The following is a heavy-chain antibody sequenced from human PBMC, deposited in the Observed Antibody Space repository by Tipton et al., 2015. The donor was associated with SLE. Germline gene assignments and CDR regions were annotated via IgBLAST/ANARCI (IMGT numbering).Heavy chain of an antibody. CDR2: IYTSGST. D-gene: IGHD1-26*01. Sequence: TLSLTCTVSGGSISSGSYYWSWLRQPAGKGLEWIGRIYTSGSTHYHPSLKSRVTISVDTSKNQFSLKLSSVTAADTAVYYCASGGSDADAFDIWGQGTMVTVSS. V-gene: IGHV4-61*02. CDR1: GGSISSGSYY. J-gene: IGHJ3*02. CDR3: ASGGSDADAFDI.